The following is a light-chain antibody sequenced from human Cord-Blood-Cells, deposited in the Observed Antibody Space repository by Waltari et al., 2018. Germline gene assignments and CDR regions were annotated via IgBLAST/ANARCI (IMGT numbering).Light chain of an antibody. CDR1: QSISSY. CDR3: QQSYSTPQVT. CDR2: AAS. Sequence: DIQMTQSPSSLSASVADRVTLPCRASQSISSYLNWYQQKPGKAPKLLIYAASSLQSGVPSRFSGSGSGTDFTLTISSLQPEDFATYYCQQSYSTPQVTFGGGTKVEIK. J-gene: IGKJ4*01. V-gene: IGKV1-39*01.